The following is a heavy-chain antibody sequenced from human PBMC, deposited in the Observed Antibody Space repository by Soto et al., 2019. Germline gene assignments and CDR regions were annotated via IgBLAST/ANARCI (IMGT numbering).Heavy chain of an antibody. CDR2: IIPIFGTA. V-gene: IGHV1-69*13. CDR3: ARAKGGPGGVVVVAATPFDY. CDR1: GGTFSSYA. J-gene: IGHJ4*02. D-gene: IGHD2-15*01. Sequence: ASVKVSCKASGGTFSSYAISWVRQAPGQGLEWMGGIIPIFGTANYAQKFQGRVTITADESTSTAYMELSSLRSEDTAVYYCARAKGGPGGVVVVAATPFDYWDQGTLVTVSS.